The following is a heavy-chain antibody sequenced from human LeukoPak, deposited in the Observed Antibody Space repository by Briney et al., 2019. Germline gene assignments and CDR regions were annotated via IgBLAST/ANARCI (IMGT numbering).Heavy chain of an antibody. CDR2: ITDTGNI. CDR3: ARRGAGSGGLDY. J-gene: IGHJ4*02. V-gene: IGHV3-23*01. Sequence: GGSLRLSSEASGFSFSLHAMNWVRQAPGKGLEWVSAITDTGNIYYADSVKGRFTISRDTSKNTLFLQMNSLRAEDTALYYCARRGAGSGGLDYWGQGTLVTVSS. CDR1: GFSFSLHA. D-gene: IGHD6-19*01.